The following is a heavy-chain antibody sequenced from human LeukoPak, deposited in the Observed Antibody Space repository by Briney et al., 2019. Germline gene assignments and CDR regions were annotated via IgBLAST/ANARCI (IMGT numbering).Heavy chain of an antibody. CDR2: INQSGTT. D-gene: IGHD3-22*01. J-gene: IGHJ4*02. Sequence: PSETLSLTCAVHGESFRSNYYIWIRQPPGKGLEWIGEINQSGTTNYNPSLKSRLTISVDTSKNQFSLKLSSVTAADTAVYYCATQEWLLPYRFDYWGQGTLVTVSS. CDR1: GESFRSNY. V-gene: IGHV4-34*01. CDR3: ATQEWLLPYRFDY.